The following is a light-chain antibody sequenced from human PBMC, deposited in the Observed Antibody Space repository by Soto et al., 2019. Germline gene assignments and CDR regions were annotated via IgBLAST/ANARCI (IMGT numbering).Light chain of an antibody. CDR3: QQRSNWPPYT. V-gene: IGKV3-11*01. Sequence: EIVLTQSPATLSLSPGERATLSCRASLSLSSYLAWYEQKPGQAPRLLIYDASNRATGIPARFSGSGSGTDFTLTISSLEPEDFAVYYCQQRSNWPPYTFGQGTKLEI. CDR2: DAS. J-gene: IGKJ2*01. CDR1: LSLSSY.